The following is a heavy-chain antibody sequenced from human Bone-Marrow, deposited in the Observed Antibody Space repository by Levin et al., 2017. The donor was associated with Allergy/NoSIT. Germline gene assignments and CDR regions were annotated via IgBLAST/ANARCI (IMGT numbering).Heavy chain of an antibody. V-gene: IGHV3-21*01. Sequence: PGGSLRLSCAASGFTLSSYTLNWVRQAPGKGLEWVSSISYSSSYIYYADSVKGRFTISRDNAKNSLYLQMNSLRAEDTAMYYCARGLKTTVTTDRYFDLWGRGTLVSVAS. J-gene: IGHJ2*01. D-gene: IGHD4-17*01. CDR2: ISYSSSYI. CDR3: ARGLKTTVTTDRYFDL. CDR1: GFTLSSYT.